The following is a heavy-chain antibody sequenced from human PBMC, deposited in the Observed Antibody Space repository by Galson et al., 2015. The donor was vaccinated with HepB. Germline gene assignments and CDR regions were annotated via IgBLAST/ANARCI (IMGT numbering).Heavy chain of an antibody. V-gene: IGHV3-23*01. CDR1: GFTFSSYA. D-gene: IGHD2-21*01. CDR2: ISGSGGST. J-gene: IGHJ4*02. Sequence: SLRLSCAASGFTFSSYAMSWVRQAPGKGLEWVSAISGSGGSTYYADSVKGRFTISRDNSKNTLYLQMNSLRAEDTAVYYCAKGEYCGGDCYFKAIDYWGQGTLVTVSS. CDR3: AKGEYCGGDCYFKAIDY.